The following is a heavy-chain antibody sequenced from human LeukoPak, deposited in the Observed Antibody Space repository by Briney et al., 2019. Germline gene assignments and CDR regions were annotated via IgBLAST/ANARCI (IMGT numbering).Heavy chain of an antibody. CDR1: GGSISSGDYY. V-gene: IGHV4-31*03. CDR2: IYYSGST. D-gene: IGHD1-7*01. J-gene: IGHJ4*02. CDR3: ARDNLLELSLDY. Sequence: PSETLSLTCTVSGGSISSGDYYWSWIRQHPGKGLEWIGYIYYSGSTYYNPSLKSRVTISVDTSKNQFSLKLSSVTAADTAVYYCARDNLLELSLDYWGQGTLVTVSS.